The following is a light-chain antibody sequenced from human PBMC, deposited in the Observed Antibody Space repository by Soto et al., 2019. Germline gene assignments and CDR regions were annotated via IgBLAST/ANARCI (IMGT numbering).Light chain of an antibody. Sequence: EIVLTQSPGTLSLSPGERATLSCRASQSVSNNYLAWYQQKPGQAPRLLIYDASKRASGFPARFSGSGSGTDVTLTISSLEPEDFAVYYCQERTGWPPWTFGQGTKVDIK. CDR1: QSVSNNY. CDR3: QERTGWPPWT. J-gene: IGKJ1*01. V-gene: IGKV3-11*01. CDR2: DAS.